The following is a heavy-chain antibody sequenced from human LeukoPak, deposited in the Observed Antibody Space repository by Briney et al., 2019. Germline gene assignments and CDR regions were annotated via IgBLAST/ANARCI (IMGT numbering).Heavy chain of an antibody. CDR1: GFTFSSYS. V-gene: IGHV3-48*04. J-gene: IGHJ4*02. D-gene: IGHD1-7*01. Sequence: PGGSLRLSCAASGFTFSSYSMNWVRQAPGKGLEWVSYISSSSSTIYYADSVKGRFTISRDNAKNSLYLQMNSLRAEDTAVYYCARDLSRYTWNFGSFDYWGQGTLVTVSS. CDR2: ISSSSSTI. CDR3: ARDLSRYTWNFGSFDY.